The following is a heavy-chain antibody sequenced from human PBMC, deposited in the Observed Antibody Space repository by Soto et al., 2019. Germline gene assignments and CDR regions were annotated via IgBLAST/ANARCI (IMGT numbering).Heavy chain of an antibody. CDR2: ISGSGGST. CDR1: GFTFISYA. CDR3: AKDPAVLWFGEFRV. J-gene: IGHJ4*02. D-gene: IGHD3-10*01. V-gene: IGHV3-23*01. Sequence: VSLRLSCAASGFTFISYAMSWVRQAPGKGLEWVSAISGSGGSTYYADSVKGRFTISRDNSKNTLYLQMNSLRAEDTAVYYCAKDPAVLWFGEFRVWGQGTLVTVSS.